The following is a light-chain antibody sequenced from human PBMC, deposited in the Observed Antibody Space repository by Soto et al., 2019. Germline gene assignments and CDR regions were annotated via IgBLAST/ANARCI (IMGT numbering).Light chain of an antibody. J-gene: IGLJ3*02. V-gene: IGLV2-14*01. CDR3: SSFTISNTLV. CDR2: EVS. CDR1: SSDVGGYNY. Sequence: QSVLTQPASVSGSPGQSITISCTGTSSDVGGYNYVSWYQQHPGKAPKLMIYEVSNRPSGVSNRFSGSKSGNTASLTISGLQAEDEAEYYCSSFTISNTLVFGGGTKLTVL.